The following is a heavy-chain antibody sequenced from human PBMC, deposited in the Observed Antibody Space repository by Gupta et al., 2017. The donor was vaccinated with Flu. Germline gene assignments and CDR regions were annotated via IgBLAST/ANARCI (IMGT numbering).Heavy chain of an antibody. CDR2: ARHRDNT. D-gene: IGHD6-13*01. Sequence: QVQLQESGPGLLKPSETLSLTCTVSGYSIGSGYSWGWIRQSPGKGLEWIGSARHRDNTYYNPSLKSRVTISVDTSKSQFSLTLNAVTAADTAVYYCARAPRDSTWDDAFDIWGQGTTVTVSS. J-gene: IGHJ3*02. V-gene: IGHV4-38-2*02. CDR1: GYSIGSGYS. CDR3: ARAPRDSTWDDAFDI.